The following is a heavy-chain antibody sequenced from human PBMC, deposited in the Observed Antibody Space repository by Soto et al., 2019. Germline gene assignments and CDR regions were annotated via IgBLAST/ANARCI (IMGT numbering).Heavy chain of an antibody. J-gene: IGHJ4*02. CDR3: AREGFASFDY. CDR1: GYTFSNHG. Sequence: GASVKVSCKASGYTFSNHGITWVRQAPGQGLEWMGWIGAYNGNTNYTQSLQGRVTMTTDTSTSTAYMELRSLRSDDTAVYYCAREGFASFDYWGQGTLVTVSS. CDR2: IGAYNGNT. V-gene: IGHV1-18*01.